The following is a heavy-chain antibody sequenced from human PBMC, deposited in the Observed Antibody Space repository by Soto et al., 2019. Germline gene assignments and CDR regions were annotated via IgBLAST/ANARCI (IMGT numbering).Heavy chain of an antibody. J-gene: IGHJ5*02. CDR1: GGSISSSY. Sequence: PSETLSLTCTVSGGSISSSYWIWIRQPPGKGLEWLAYIYDDGSANYNPSLRSRATISLDMSKNQLSLKLTSVTAADTAVYYCARDKYCSGGSCRKNWFDPWGQGTLVTVSS. CDR2: IYDDGSA. D-gene: IGHD2-15*01. V-gene: IGHV4-59*01. CDR3: ARDKYCSGGSCRKNWFDP.